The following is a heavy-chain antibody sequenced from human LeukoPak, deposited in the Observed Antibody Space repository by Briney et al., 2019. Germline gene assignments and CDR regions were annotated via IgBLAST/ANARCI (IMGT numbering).Heavy chain of an antibody. CDR3: AKEGDQFRGYLDA. CDR2: IWHDGSVE. CDR1: GFMFSRLG. D-gene: IGHD3-16*01. V-gene: IGHV3-33*06. J-gene: IGHJ6*03. Sequence: QPGGSLSLSCAASGFMFSRLGMQWVRQAPGEGLEWVAMIWHDGSVEEYADSVKGRFTISRDNSQNTLYLQMNSLRDDDTAVYYCAKEGDQFRGYLDAWGKGTTVTVSS.